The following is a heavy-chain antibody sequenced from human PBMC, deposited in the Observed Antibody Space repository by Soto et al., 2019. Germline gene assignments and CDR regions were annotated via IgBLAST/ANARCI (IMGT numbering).Heavy chain of an antibody. D-gene: IGHD3-22*01. CDR2: IYPGDSDT. J-gene: IGHJ5*02. CDR3: ARLSYYYDSRGNWCDP. V-gene: IGHV5-51*01. Sequence: PRESLKISCKGSGYSFTSYWIGWVRQMPGKGLEWMGIIYPGDSDTRYSPSFQGQVTISADKSISTAYLQWSSLKASDTAMYYCARLSYYYDSRGNWCDPWGQGTLVTVSS. CDR1: GYSFTSYW.